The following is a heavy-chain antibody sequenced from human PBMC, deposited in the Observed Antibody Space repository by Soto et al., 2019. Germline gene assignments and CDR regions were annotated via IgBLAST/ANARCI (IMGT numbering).Heavy chain of an antibody. CDR1: GGTFSSYT. CDR3: ARDLPGYDFWSGYSDH. D-gene: IGHD3-3*01. V-gene: IGHV1-69*04. Sequence: ASVKVSCKASGGTFSSYTISWVRQAPGQGLEWMGRIIPILGIANYAQKFQGRVTITADKSTSTAYMELSSLRSEDTAVYYCARDLPGYDFWSGYSDHWGQGTLVTVSS. CDR2: IIPILGIA. J-gene: IGHJ5*02.